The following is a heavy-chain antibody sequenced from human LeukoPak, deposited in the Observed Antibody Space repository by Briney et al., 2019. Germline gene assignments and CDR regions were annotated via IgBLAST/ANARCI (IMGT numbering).Heavy chain of an antibody. V-gene: IGHV3-30*18. Sequence: PGGFLRLSCAASGFTFSSYAMHWVRQAPGKGLEWVAFISYDGSYKYYADSVKGRFTISRDNSKNTLYLQMNSLRAEDTAVYYCAKLSNYYGSGSYFDWGQGTLVTVSS. CDR2: ISYDGSYK. D-gene: IGHD3-10*01. CDR3: AKLSNYYGSGSYFD. J-gene: IGHJ4*02. CDR1: GFTFSSYA.